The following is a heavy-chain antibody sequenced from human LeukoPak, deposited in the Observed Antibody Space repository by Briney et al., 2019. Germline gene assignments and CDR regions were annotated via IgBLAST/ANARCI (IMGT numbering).Heavy chain of an antibody. J-gene: IGHJ4*02. V-gene: IGHV3-48*03. CDR1: GFTFSSYE. CDR2: ISGSGFTI. Sequence: GGPLRLSCAASGFTFSSYEMNWVRQAPGKGLEWVSYISGSGFTIYYADSVKGRFTISRDNAKNSLYLEMSSLRAEDTAVYYCARGNYYGSGSHDYWGQGTLVTVSS. D-gene: IGHD3-10*01. CDR3: ARGNYYGSGSHDY.